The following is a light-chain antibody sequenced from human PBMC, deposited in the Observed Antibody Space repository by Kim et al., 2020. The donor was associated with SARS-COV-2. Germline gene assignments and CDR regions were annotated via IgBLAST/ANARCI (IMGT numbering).Light chain of an antibody. J-gene: IGKJ5*01. V-gene: IGKV3-11*01. Sequence: SPGERATLSCRASQSVSSNLVWYQQKLGQAPRLLIYDASNRATGIPARFSGSGSGTDFTLTISSLEPEDFAVYYCQQRSNWPPITFGQGTRLEIK. CDR3: QQRSNWPPIT. CDR2: DAS. CDR1: QSVSSN.